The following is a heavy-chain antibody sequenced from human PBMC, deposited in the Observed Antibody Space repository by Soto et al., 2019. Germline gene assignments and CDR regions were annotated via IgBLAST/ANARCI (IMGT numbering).Heavy chain of an antibody. Sequence: PGGSLRLACAASGFPYSSYAITWARRAPGKGLEWVSVISGSGGSTHYADSVKGRSTISRDNSKNTLHLQVNSLRGEDTAVYYCAKEADIRGYYPNYWGRVTQVTVSS. D-gene: IGHD3-22*01. V-gene: IGHV3-23*01. CDR3: AKEADIRGYYPNY. CDR1: GFPYSSYA. CDR2: ISGSGGST. J-gene: IGHJ4*02.